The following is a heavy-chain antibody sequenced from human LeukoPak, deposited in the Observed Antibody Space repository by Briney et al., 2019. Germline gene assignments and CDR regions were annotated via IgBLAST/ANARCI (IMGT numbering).Heavy chain of an antibody. CDR3: AKVDRYQPVLSLYY. CDR2: INPKNGGT. J-gene: IGHJ4*02. Sequence: ASVKVSCKASGYILTDYYMHWVRQAPGQGLEWMGWINPKNGGTNYAQKFQGRVTMTRDPSISTAYMELSGLTSDDTAVYFCAKVDRYQPVLSLYYWGQGTLVTVSS. V-gene: IGHV1-2*02. D-gene: IGHD2-2*01. CDR1: GYILTDYY.